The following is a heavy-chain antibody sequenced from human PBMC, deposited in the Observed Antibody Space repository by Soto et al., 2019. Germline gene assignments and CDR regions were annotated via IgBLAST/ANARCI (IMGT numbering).Heavy chain of an antibody. CDR2: IYYSGTT. D-gene: IGHD1-26*01. Sequence: QVQLQESGPGLVKPSDTLSLTCAVSGYSISSSNWWGWIRQPPGKGLEWIGHIYYSGTTYYNPSLKGRVTSSVDTSKNQFSLKLTSVTAVDTAVYYCARREIQGPIDYWGQGTLVTVSS. CDR3: ARREIQGPIDY. J-gene: IGHJ4*02. V-gene: IGHV4-28*01. CDR1: GYSISSSNW.